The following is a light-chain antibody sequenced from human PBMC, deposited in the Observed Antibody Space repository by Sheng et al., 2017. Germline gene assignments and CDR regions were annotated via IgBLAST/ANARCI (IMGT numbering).Light chain of an antibody. V-gene: IGKV3-11*01. J-gene: IGKJ3*01. CDR3: QQRSNWPFT. Sequence: EIVLTQSPATLSLSPGERATLSCRASQSVTSYLAWYQQKPGQTPRLLIYDASNTATGIPARFSGSGSGTDFTLTISSLEPEDFAVYYCQQRSNWPFTFGP. CDR1: QSVTSY. CDR2: DAS.